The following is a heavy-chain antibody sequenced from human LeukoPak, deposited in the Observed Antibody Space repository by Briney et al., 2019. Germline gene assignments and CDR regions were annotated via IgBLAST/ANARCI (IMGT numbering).Heavy chain of an antibody. CDR1: GYTFTSYD. J-gene: IGHJ4*02. CDR2: MNPNSGST. V-gene: IGHV1-8*03. D-gene: IGHD5-18*01. CDR3: ASTSGYSYGAFDY. Sequence: GASVKVSCKASGYTFTSYDINWVRQATGQGLEWMGWMNPNSGSTGYAQKFQGRVTITRNTSISTAYMELSSLRSEDTAVYYCASTSGYSYGAFDYWGQGTLVTVSS.